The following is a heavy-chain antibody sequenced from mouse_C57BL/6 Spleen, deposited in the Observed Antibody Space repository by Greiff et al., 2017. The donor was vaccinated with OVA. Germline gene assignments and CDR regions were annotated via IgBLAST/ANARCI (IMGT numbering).Heavy chain of an antibody. CDR1: GYTFTSYW. CDR2: IDPNSGGT. D-gene: IGHD1-1*01. Sequence: QVQLQQSGAELVKPGASVKLSCKASGYTFTSYWMHWVKQRPGRGLEWIGRIDPNSGGTKYNEKFKSKATLTVDKPSSTAYMQLSSLTSEDSAVYCCASSLYYGSSYGYFDVWGTGTTVTVSS. J-gene: IGHJ1*03. V-gene: IGHV1-72*01. CDR3: ASSLYYGSSYGYFDV.